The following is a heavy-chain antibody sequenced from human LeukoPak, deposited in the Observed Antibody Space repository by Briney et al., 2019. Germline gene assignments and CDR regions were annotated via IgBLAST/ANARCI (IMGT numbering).Heavy chain of an antibody. CDR1: GFTFSSYA. V-gene: IGHV3-23*01. J-gene: IGHJ4*02. D-gene: IGHD3-22*01. CDR3: AKDVEYDYYDSSGYSDY. Sequence: GGSLRLSCAASGFTFSSYAMSWVRQAPGKGLEWVSAISGSGGSTYYADSVKGRFTISRDNSKNTLYLQMNSLRAEDTAVYYCAKDVEYDYYDSSGYSDYWGQGTLVTVSS. CDR2: ISGSGGST.